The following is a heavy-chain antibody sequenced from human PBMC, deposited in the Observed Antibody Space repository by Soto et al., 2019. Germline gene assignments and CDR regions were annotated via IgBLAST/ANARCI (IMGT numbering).Heavy chain of an antibody. CDR1: SGSISSSNW. J-gene: IGHJ1*01. V-gene: IGHV4-4*02. Sequence: PSETLSLTCAVSSGSISSSNWWSWVRQPPGKGLEWIGEIYHSGSTNYNPSLKSRVTISVDKSKNQFSLKLSSVTAADTAVYYCARLIAVAGTFRYFQHWGQGTLVTVSS. CDR2: IYHSGST. CDR3: ARLIAVAGTFRYFQH. D-gene: IGHD6-19*01.